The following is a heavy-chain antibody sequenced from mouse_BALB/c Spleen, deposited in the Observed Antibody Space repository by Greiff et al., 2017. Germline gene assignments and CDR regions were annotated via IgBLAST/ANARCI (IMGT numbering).Heavy chain of an antibody. V-gene: IGHV2-9*02. CDR2: IWAGGST. CDR1: GFSLTSYG. Sequence: VKLMESGPGLVAPSQSLSITCTVSGFSLTSYGVHWVRQPPGKGLEWLGVIWAGGSTNYNSALMSRLSISKDNSKSQVFLKMNSLQTDDTAMYYCAREDDAEDYAMDYWGQGTSVTVSA. D-gene: IGHD2-3*01. J-gene: IGHJ4*01. CDR3: AREDDAEDYAMDY.